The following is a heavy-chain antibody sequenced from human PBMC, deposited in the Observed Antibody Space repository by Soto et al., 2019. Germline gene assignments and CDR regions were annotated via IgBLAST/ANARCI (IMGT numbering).Heavy chain of an antibody. CDR3: GKNYYFDN. CDR1: GFTFSSYA. V-gene: IGHV3-23*01. CDR2: FSVSHVT. J-gene: IGHJ4*02. Sequence: EVQLLESAGGLVQPGGSLRLSCAASGFTFSSYAMSWARQAPGKGLEWGSSFSVSHVTYYADSVKGRFTISRDNSENTGNLPMNSLRAEDTAVYYCGKNYYFDNWGQGTLVTVSS.